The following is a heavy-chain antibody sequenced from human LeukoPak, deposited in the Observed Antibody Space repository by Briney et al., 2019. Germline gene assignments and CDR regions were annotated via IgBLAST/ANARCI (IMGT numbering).Heavy chain of an antibody. J-gene: IGHJ4*02. D-gene: IGHD3-3*01. V-gene: IGHV1-8*03. Sequence: ASVKVSCKASGYTFTSYDINWVRQATGQGLEWMGWVNPNSGNTGYAQKFQGRVTITRNTSISTAYMELSSLRSEDTAVYYCARVSKYYDFWSGYYRDFYYFDYWGQGTLVTVSS. CDR1: GYTFTSYD. CDR3: ARVSKYYDFWSGYYRDFYYFDY. CDR2: VNPNSGNT.